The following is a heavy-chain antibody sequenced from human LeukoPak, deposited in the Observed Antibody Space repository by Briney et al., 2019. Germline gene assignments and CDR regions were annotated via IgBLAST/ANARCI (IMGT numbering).Heavy chain of an antibody. Sequence: WGSLRLSCAASGFTFNNYGMSWVRQAPGKGLEWVSGISGSGVTTYYADSVKGRFTISRDNSENTLYLQMNSLRAEDTAVYYCAKGINWNDYWGQGTLVTVSS. D-gene: IGHD1-1*01. V-gene: IGHV3-23*01. CDR2: ISGSGVTT. J-gene: IGHJ4*02. CDR3: AKGINWNDY. CDR1: GFTFNNYG.